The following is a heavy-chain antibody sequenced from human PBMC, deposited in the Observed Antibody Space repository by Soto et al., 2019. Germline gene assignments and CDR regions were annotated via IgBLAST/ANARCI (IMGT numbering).Heavy chain of an antibody. Sequence: GASVKVSCKVSGYTLTELSMHWVRQAPGQGLEWMGRIVPIVDTTTYAQKFQGRVTITADESTSTAYMELSRLRSDDTAVYYCAREKGDGYIPYYFDYWGQGTLVTVSS. V-gene: IGHV1-69*11. D-gene: IGHD5-12*01. CDR3: AREKGDGYIPYYFDY. J-gene: IGHJ4*02. CDR2: IVPIVDTT. CDR1: GYTLTELS.